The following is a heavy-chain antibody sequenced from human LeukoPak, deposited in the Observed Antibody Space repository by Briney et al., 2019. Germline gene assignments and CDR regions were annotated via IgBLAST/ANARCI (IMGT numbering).Heavy chain of an antibody. CDR2: ISGSGGST. J-gene: IGHJ4*02. CDR1: GFTFSSYA. Sequence: GGSLRLSCAASGFTFSSYAMSWVRQAPGKGLEWVSAISGSGGSTYYADSVKGRFTISRDNSKNTLYLQMNSQRAEDTAVYYCANFEGGETYYFDYWGQGTLVTVSS. D-gene: IGHD3-16*01. CDR3: ANFEGGETYYFDY. V-gene: IGHV3-23*01.